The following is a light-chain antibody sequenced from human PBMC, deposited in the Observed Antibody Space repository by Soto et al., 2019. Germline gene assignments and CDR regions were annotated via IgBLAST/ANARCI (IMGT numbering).Light chain of an antibody. Sequence: QSVLTQPPSASGTPGQRVTISCSGSSSNIAGNAVNWFQQLPGTAPKLLIYSDNHRPSGVTDRFYGSKSGTSASLAISVLKSEDEDDYYCATWADSLNTYDFGAGTKLTVL. CDR3: ATWADSLNTYD. CDR1: SSNIAGNA. CDR2: SDN. J-gene: IGLJ1*01. V-gene: IGLV1-44*01.